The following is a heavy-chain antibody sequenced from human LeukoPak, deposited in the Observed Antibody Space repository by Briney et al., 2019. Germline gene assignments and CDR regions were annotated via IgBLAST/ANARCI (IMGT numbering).Heavy chain of an antibody. D-gene: IGHD6-13*01. CDR3: ARAPPQQLVLWGGYYYGMDV. V-gene: IGHV3-13*01. CDR1: GFTFSSYD. CDR2: IGTAGDT. Sequence: PGGSLRLSCAASGFTFSSYDMHWVRQATGKGLEWVSAIGTAGDTYYPGSVKGRFTISRENAKNSLYPQMNSLRAGDTAVYYCARAPPQQLVLWGGYYYGMDVWGQGTTVTVSS. J-gene: IGHJ6*02.